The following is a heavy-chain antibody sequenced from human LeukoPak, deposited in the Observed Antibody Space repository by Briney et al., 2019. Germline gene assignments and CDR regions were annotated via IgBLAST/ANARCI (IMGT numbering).Heavy chain of an antibody. J-gene: IGHJ4*02. CDR2: IYYSGST. CDR3: ARVMEDVQTYYYFDY. D-gene: IGHD2-8*01. CDR1: GGSISSYY. Sequence: SETLSLTCTVSGGSISSYYWGWIRQPPGKGLEWIGYIYYSGSTNYNPSLKSRVTISVDTSKNQFSLKLSAVTAPDPVVYYCARVMEDVQTYYYFDYWGQGTLVTVSS. V-gene: IGHV4-59*01.